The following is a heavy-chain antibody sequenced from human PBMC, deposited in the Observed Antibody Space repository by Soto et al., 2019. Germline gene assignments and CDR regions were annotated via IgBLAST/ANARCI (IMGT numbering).Heavy chain of an antibody. Sequence: PSETLSLTCAVYGGSFSGYYWSWIRQPPGKGLEWIGEINHSGSTNYNPSLKSRVTISVDTSKNQFSLKLSSVTAADTAVYYCAREGSVGYSYWCDFYFEYCGLGSLVTPSS. V-gene: IGHV4-34*01. CDR1: GGSFSGYY. D-gene: IGHD4-4*01. CDR3: AREGSVGYSYWCDFYFEY. J-gene: IGHJ4*02. CDR2: INHSGST.